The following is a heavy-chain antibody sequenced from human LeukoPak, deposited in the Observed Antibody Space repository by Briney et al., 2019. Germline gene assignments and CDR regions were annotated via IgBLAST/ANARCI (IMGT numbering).Heavy chain of an antibody. CDR1: GGSISSYY. Sequence: PSETLSLTCTVSGGSISSYYWSWIRQPPGKGLELIGYIYYSGSTNYNPSLKSRVTISVDTSKNQFSLKLSSVTAADTAVYYCAREGYSSSSHDYWGQGTLVTVSS. V-gene: IGHV4-59*01. J-gene: IGHJ4*02. CDR3: AREGYSSSSHDY. D-gene: IGHD6-6*01. CDR2: IYYSGST.